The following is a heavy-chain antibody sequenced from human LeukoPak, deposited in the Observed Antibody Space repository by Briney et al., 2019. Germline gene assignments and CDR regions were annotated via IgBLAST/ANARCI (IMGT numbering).Heavy chain of an antibody. CDR1: GFTVSSNY. Sequence: GGSLRLSCAASGFTVSSNYMSWVRQAPGKGLEWVSVIYSGGSTYYADSVKGRFTISRDNSKNTLYLQMNSLRAEDTAVYYCARDSRPPPAIDSCGYYDYWGQGTLVTVSS. CDR2: IYSGGST. J-gene: IGHJ4*02. V-gene: IGHV3-66*02. D-gene: IGHD3-22*01. CDR3: ARDSRPPPAIDSCGYYDY.